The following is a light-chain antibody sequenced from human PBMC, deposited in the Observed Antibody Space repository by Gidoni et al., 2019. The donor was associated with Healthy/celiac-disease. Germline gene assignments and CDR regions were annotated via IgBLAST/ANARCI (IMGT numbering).Light chain of an antibody. CDR2: GAS. Sequence: IVLTQSPATLSVSPGERATLSCRASQSVSRNLAWYQKKTGQAPRLLIYGASTRATGIPDRFSGSGYGTEFTLNISSLQSEDFAVYYCKQYNNWPYTFXQXTKLEIK. CDR3: KQYNNWPYT. J-gene: IGKJ2*01. CDR1: QSVSRN. V-gene: IGKV3-15*01.